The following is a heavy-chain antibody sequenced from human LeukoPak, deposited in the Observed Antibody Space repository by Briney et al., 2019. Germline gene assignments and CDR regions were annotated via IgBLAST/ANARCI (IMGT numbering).Heavy chain of an antibody. V-gene: IGHV3-23*01. D-gene: IGHD2-2*02. CDR2: ISGSGGST. CDR3: ASDIVVVPAAISYYYGMDV. Sequence: GGSLRLSCAASGLTFSSYAMSWVRQAPGKGLEWVSAISGSGGSTYYADSVKGRFTISRDNSKNTLYLQMNSLRAEDTAVYYCASDIVVVPAAISYYYGMDVWGQGTTVTVSS. CDR1: GLTFSSYA. J-gene: IGHJ6*02.